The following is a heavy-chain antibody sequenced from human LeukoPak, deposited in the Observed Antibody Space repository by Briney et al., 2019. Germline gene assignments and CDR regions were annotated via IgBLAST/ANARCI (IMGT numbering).Heavy chain of an antibody. Sequence: PGGSLRLSRAASGFTFRKYWLHWVRQAPGKGLVWVSRINPDDESTSYADSVKGRFTISRDNAKSTLYLQMNSLRAEDTAVYYCLTIVETTIDAFDIWGQGTMVTVSS. CDR1: GFTFRKYW. CDR3: LTIVETTIDAFDI. CDR2: INPDDEST. D-gene: IGHD1-26*01. J-gene: IGHJ3*02. V-gene: IGHV3-74*01.